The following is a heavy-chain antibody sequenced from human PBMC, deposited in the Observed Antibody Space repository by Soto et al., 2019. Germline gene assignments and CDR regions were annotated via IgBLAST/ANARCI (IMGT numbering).Heavy chain of an antibody. D-gene: IGHD2-15*01. V-gene: IGHV4-31*03. CDR3: ASDDRWSYQYYGMDG. CDR1: GDSISSNGYY. Sequence: SETLSLTCTVSGDSISSNGYYWSWIRQHPGKGLEWIGYIYYSGSTYYNPSLKSRVTISLDTSKKQFSLKLSSVTAADTAVYYCASDDRWSYQYYGMDGWGQVNTGTVSS. J-gene: IGHJ6*02. CDR2: IYYSGST.